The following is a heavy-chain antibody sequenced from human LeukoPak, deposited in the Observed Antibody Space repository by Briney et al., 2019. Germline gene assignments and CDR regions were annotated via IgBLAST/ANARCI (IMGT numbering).Heavy chain of an antibody. Sequence: GRSLRLSCEAFGFTFSNYWINCVRQAQGKELVWVSRINSDGSSRNYADSVKGRFTISRDNAKNTLYLQMNSLRAEDTAVYYCASASSHRIAAGGDYWGQGTLVTVSS. CDR2: INSDGSSR. J-gene: IGHJ4*02. V-gene: IGHV3-74*01. CDR3: ASASSHRIAAGGDY. CDR1: GFTFSNYW. D-gene: IGHD6-13*01.